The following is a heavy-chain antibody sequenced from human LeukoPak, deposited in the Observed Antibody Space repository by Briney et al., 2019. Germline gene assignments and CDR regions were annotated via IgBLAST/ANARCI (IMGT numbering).Heavy chain of an antibody. CDR3: ASASTTVTTHYYYYMDV. V-gene: IGHV1-69*06. Sequence: SAKVSCKASGGTFSSYAISWVRQAPGQGLEWMGGIIPIFGTANYAQKFQGRVTITADKSTSTAYMELSSLRSEDTAVYYCASASTTVTTHYYYYMDVWGKGTTVTISS. D-gene: IGHD4-17*01. CDR1: GGTFSSYA. J-gene: IGHJ6*03. CDR2: IIPIFGTA.